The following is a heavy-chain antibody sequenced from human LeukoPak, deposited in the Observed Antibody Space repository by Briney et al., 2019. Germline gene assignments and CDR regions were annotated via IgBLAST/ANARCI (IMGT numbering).Heavy chain of an antibody. CDR2: ISYDGSNK. Sequence: GGSLRLSCVASGFTFGSYAMNWVRQAPGKGLEWVAVISYDGSNKYYVDSVKGRFTISRDNSKNMLYLQMNSLRAEDTAVYYCARESYNSGIDYWGQGTLVTVSS. V-gene: IGHV3-30-3*01. J-gene: IGHJ4*02. CDR3: ARESYNSGIDY. CDR1: GFTFGSYA. D-gene: IGHD6-19*01.